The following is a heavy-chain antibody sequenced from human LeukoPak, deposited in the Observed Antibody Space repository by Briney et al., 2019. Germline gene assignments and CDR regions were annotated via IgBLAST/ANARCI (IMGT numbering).Heavy chain of an antibody. CDR2: IYYSGST. CDR1: GGSISSYY. J-gene: IGHJ3*02. V-gene: IGHV4-59*08. Sequence: SESLSLTCTVSGGSISSYYWSWIRQPPGKGLEWIGYIYYSGSTNYNPSLKSRVTISVDTSKNQFSLKLSSVTAADTAVYYCARQAPGGYCSSTSCRPDAFDIWGQGTMVTVSS. CDR3: ARQAPGGYCSSTSCRPDAFDI. D-gene: IGHD2-2*01.